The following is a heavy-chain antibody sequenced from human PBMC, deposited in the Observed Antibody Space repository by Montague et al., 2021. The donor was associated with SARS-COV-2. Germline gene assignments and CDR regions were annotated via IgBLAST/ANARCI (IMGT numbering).Heavy chain of an antibody. CDR1: GFWFSNHG. J-gene: IGHJ4*02. CDR3: ARDKSAVGVTYGDLNS. V-gene: IGHV3-48*03. Sequence: SLRLSCAAAGFWFSNHGMNWVRQAPGKGLEWVSYISPTGSTIYYADSVKGRFTISRDNAKNALYLQINSLRADDTSMYYCARDKSAVGVTYGDLNSWGQGTLVTVSS. CDR2: ISPTGSTI. D-gene: IGHD2-8*02.